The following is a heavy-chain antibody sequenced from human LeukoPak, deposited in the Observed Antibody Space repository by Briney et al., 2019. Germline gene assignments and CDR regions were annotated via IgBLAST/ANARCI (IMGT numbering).Heavy chain of an antibody. CDR2: ISGSGGST. D-gene: IGHD3-3*01. V-gene: IGHV3-23*01. Sequence: GGSLRLSCAASGFTFSSYAMSWVRQAPGKGLEWVSAISGSGGSTYYADSVKGRFTISRDNSKNTLYLQMNSLRAEDTAVYYCAKDGTVTIFGVVTPLNWFDPWGQGTLVTVSS. CDR1: GFTFSSYA. CDR3: AKDGTVTIFGVVTPLNWFDP. J-gene: IGHJ5*02.